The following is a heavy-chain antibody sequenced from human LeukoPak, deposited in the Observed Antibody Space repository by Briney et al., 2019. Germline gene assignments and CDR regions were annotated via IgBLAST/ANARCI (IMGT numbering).Heavy chain of an antibody. V-gene: IGHV1-69*04. D-gene: IGHD3-22*01. CDR2: IIPILGIA. J-gene: IGHJ6*02. Sequence: SVKVSCKASGGTFSSYAISWVRQAPGQGLEWMGRIIPILGIANYAQKFQGRVTITADKSTSTAYMELSSLRSEDTVVYYCARDYYYDSSGWHAWVWGMDVWGQGTTVTVSS. CDR3: ARDYYYDSSGWHAWVWGMDV. CDR1: GGTFSSYA.